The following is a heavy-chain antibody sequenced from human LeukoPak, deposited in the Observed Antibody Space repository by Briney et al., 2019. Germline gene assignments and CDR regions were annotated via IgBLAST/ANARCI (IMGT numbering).Heavy chain of an antibody. Sequence: ASVKVSCKASGYTFTNYGISWVRQAPGQGLEWMGWISAYNGNTNYAQKLQGRVTMTTDTSTSTAYMELRSLGTDDTAVYYCARGDWVAAGSQYWGYWGQGTLVTVSS. CDR2: ISAYNGNT. CDR1: GYTFTNYG. CDR3: ARGDWVAAGSQYWGY. D-gene: IGHD6-13*01. J-gene: IGHJ4*02. V-gene: IGHV1-18*01.